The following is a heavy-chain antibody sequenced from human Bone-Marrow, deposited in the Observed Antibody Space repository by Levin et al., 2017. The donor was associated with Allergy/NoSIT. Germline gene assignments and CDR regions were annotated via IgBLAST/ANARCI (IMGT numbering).Heavy chain of an antibody. J-gene: IGHJ4*02. D-gene: IGHD3-9*01. V-gene: IGHV3-23*01. CDR2: ISGSGVGT. CDR3: FDLTSY. CDR1: ASTFNDYA. Sequence: GGSLRLSCAASASTFNDYAMSWVHQPPGKGLEWVSSISGSGVGTYYADSVNGRFTISSDNFKNTLYLQMNSLRAEDTAVYYCFDLTSYWGQGTLVTVSS.